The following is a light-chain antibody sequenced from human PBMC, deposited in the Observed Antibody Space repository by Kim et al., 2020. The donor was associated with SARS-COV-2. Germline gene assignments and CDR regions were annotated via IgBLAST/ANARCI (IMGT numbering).Light chain of an antibody. CDR1: KSNIATNS. V-gene: IGLV1-44*01. J-gene: IGLJ3*02. CDR3: AAWDDSLNGLWV. CDR2: RNS. Sequence: RVTIPCSGSKSNIATNSGNWYQRLPGMAPKLLIYRNSQRPSGVPDRFSGSKSGTSASLAISGLQSDDEGEYYCAAWDDSLNGLWVFGGGTQLTVL.